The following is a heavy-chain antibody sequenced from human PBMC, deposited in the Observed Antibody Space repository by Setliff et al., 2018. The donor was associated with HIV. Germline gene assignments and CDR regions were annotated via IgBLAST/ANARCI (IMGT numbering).Heavy chain of an antibody. J-gene: IGHJ4*01. V-gene: IGHV3-48*04. CDR1: GFNFKTYG. CDR2: IGSSNHGI. CDR3: ASFYGDYGY. D-gene: IGHD3-10*01. Sequence: GGSLRLSCAASGFNFKTYGMTWVRQAPGKGLDWVAHIGSSNHGIHYTASVQGRFTISRDNAKNTLYLQMNGLRAEDTAVYYCASFYGDYGYWGHGTQVTVSS.